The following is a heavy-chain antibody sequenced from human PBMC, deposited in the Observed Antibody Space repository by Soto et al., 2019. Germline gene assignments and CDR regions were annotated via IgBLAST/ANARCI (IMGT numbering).Heavy chain of an antibody. Sequence: QVQLVESGGGMIQPGKSLRLSCVASGFTFSNFGMHWVRQAPGKGLEWVAGISYDGRSESYVDSVRGRFTLSRDNSKNTLSLQMISLRPEDTGVYYCAKDWRQMSRGGLFDYWGQGSLVTISS. J-gene: IGHJ4*02. D-gene: IGHD3-16*01. CDR3: AKDWRQMSRGGLFDY. CDR2: ISYDGRSE. CDR1: GFTFSNFG. V-gene: IGHV3-30*18.